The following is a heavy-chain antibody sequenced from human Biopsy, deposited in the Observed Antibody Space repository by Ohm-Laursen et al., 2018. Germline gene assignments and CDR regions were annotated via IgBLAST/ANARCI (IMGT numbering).Heavy chain of an antibody. CDR3: ARDLLEWSLPS. Sequence: ASVKVSCKTSGDAFLGYYLHWVRQAPGQGLEWMGSIYPNSGDTDFAQKFQGRVSMTRDTSVSTAYLELSSLRSDDTSIYYCARDLLEWSLPSWGQGTLVTVSS. CDR1: GDAFLGYY. V-gene: IGHV1-2*02. D-gene: IGHD3-3*01. CDR2: IYPNSGDT. J-gene: IGHJ4*02.